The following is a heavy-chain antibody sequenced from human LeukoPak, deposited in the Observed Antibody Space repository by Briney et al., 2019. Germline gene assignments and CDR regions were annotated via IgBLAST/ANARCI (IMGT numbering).Heavy chain of an antibody. CDR3: ARVVRDPSSSWYFDY. D-gene: IGHD6-13*01. Sequence: SETLSLTCAVSGGSISSGGYSWSWIRQPPGKGLEWIGYIYHSGSTYYNPSLKSRVTISEDRSKNQFSLKLSSVTAADTAVYYCARVVRDPSSSWYFDYWGQGTLVTVSS. CDR2: IYHSGST. J-gene: IGHJ4*02. CDR1: GGSISSGGYS. V-gene: IGHV4-30-2*01.